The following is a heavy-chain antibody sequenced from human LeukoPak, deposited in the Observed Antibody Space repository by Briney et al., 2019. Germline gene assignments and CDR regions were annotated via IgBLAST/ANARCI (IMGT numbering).Heavy chain of an antibody. J-gene: IGHJ3*02. V-gene: IGHV3-30*04. Sequence: GGSLRLSCAASGFTFSSYAMHWVRQAPGKGLEWVAVISYDGSNKYYADSVKGRFTISRDNSNNTLYLQVNSLRAEDTAIYFCAKGRLRGVTGGLDIWGQGTMVTVSS. CDR3: AKGRLRGVTGGLDI. D-gene: IGHD3-10*01. CDR1: GFTFSSYA. CDR2: ISYDGSNK.